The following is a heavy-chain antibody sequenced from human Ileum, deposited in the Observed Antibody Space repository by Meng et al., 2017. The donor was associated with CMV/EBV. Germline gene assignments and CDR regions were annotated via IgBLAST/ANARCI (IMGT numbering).Heavy chain of an antibody. V-gene: IGHV4-4*07. CDR1: GGTMSSYY. CDR3: AREGPTDWGRALDY. D-gene: IGHD7-27*01. CDR2: IYTSGSS. Sequence: QGGLQGSGQGLVKPSGTRSLPVPGTGGTMSSYYWSWIRQPAGKGLEWIGRIYTSGSSNYNSSLKSRVTMSVDTSKNQFSMKLNSVTAADTAVYYCAREGPTDWGRALDYWGQGTLVTVSS. J-gene: IGHJ4*02.